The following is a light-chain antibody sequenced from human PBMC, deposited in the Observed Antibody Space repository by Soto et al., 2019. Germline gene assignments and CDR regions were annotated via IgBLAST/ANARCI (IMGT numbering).Light chain of an antibody. CDR1: SSDVGGYNY. CDR2: EVN. J-gene: IGLJ1*01. V-gene: IGLV2-8*01. Sequence: QSVLTQPPSASGSPGQSVAISCTGTSSDVGGYNYVSWYQQHPGKAPKLMIYEVNKRPSGVPDRLSGSKSGNTASLTVSGLQHEDEADYSCSPYSGRTHGLGSGPKVPVL. CDR3: SPYSGRTHG.